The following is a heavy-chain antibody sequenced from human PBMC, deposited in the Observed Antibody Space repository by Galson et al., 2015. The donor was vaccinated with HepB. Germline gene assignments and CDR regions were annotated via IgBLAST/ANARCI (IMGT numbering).Heavy chain of an antibody. CDR1: GFTFSSYE. D-gene: IGHD3-3*01. Sequence: SLRLSCAASGFTFSSYEMNWVRQAPGKGLEWVSYISSSGSTIYYADSVKGRFTISRDNAKNSLYLQMNSLRAEDTAVYYCARDKTPRFWSDYPNYYYYGMDVWGQGTTVTVSS. J-gene: IGHJ6*02. CDR3: ARDKTPRFWSDYPNYYYYGMDV. V-gene: IGHV3-48*03. CDR2: ISSSGSTI.